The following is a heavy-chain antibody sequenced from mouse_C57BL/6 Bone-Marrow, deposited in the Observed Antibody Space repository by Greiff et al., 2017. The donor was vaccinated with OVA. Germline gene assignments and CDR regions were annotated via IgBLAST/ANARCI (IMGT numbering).Heavy chain of an antibody. D-gene: IGHD3-1*01. J-gene: IGHJ1*03. CDR1: GYTFTSYG. CDR3: ARVGYSRSVWDFDY. CDR2: IYPRSGNN. Sequence: VQLKQSGAELARPGASVKLSCKASGYTFTSYGISWVQQSPGQGLEWIGVIYPRSGNNYYNEKFNGKATLTADKASHTAYMKIRCLPSEDSAVYFCARVGYSRSVWDFDYWGTGTSVTVSS. V-gene: IGHV1-81*01.